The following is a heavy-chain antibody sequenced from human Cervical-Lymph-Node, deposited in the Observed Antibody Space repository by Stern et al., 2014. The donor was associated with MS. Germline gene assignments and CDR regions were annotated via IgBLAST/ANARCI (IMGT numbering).Heavy chain of an antibody. D-gene: IGHD4-17*01. CDR3: ARDDYGDIYYYGMDV. CDR2: IIPIFGTA. Sequence: VQLVESGAEVKKPGSSVKVSCTASGGTFSSYAISWGRQAPGQGLERMGGIIPIFGTANYAQKFQGRVTITADESTSTAYIELSSLRSEDTAVYYCARDDYGDIYYYGMDVWGQGTTVTVSS. J-gene: IGHJ6*02. CDR1: GGTFSSYA. V-gene: IGHV1-69*01.